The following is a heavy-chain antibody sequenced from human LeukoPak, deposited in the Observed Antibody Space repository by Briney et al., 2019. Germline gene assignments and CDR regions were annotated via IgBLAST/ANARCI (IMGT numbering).Heavy chain of an antibody. CDR3: ARVAVGATHFDY. CDR1: GGTFSSYA. CDR2: IIPIFGTA. Sequence: SVRVSCKASGGTFSSYAISWVRQAPGQGLEWMGGIIPIFGTANYAQKFQGRVTITADESTSTAYMELSSLRSEDTAVYYCARVAVGATHFDYWGQGTLVTVSS. V-gene: IGHV1-69*13. D-gene: IGHD1-26*01. J-gene: IGHJ4*02.